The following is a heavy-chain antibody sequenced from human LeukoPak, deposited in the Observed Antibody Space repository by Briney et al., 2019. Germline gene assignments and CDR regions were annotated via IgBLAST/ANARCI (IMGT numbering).Heavy chain of an antibody. CDR1: GYTFTSYD. J-gene: IGHJ4*02. V-gene: IGHV1-8*03. CDR2: MNPNSGNT. D-gene: IGHD6-13*01. Sequence: ASVKVSCKASGYTFTSYDINWVRQATGQGLEWMGWMNPNSGNTGYAQKFQGRVTITRNTSISTAYMEPSSLRSEDTAVYYCARGSSSSWYDPIDYWGQRTLVTVSS. CDR3: ARGSSSSWYDPIDY.